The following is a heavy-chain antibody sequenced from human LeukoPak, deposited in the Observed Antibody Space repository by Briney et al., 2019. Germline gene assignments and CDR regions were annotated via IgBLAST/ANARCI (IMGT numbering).Heavy chain of an antibody. CDR2: IYYSGST. CDR1: GGSISSYY. V-gene: IGHV4-59*01. Sequence: SETLSLTCTVSGGSISSYYWSWIRQPPGKGLEWIGYIYYSGSTNYNPSLKSRVTISVDTSKNQFSLKLSSVTAADTAVYYCAGLGSDSSGWGAPDVWGKGTTVTISS. J-gene: IGHJ6*04. D-gene: IGHD6-19*01. CDR3: AGLGSDSSGWGAPDV.